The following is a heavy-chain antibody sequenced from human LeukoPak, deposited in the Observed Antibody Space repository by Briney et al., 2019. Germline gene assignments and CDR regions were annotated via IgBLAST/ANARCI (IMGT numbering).Heavy chain of an antibody. V-gene: IGHV4-34*01. CDR3: ARESITPLYYYYGMDV. CDR2: INHSGST. J-gene: IGHJ6*02. Sequence: SETLSLTCAVYGGSFSGYYWSWIRQPPGKGLEWIGEINHSGSTNYNPSLKSRVTISVDTSKNQFSLKLSSETAADTAVYYCARESITPLYYYYGMDVWGQGTTVTVSS. CDR1: GGSFSGYY.